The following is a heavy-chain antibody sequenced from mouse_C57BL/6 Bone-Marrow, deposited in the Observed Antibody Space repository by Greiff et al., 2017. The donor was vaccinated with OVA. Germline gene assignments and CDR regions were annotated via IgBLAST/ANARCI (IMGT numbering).Heavy chain of an antibody. J-gene: IGHJ1*03. CDR2: IDPSDSYT. Sequence: QVQLQQSGAELVKPGASVKLSCKASGYTFTSYWMQWVKQRPGQGLEWIGEIDPSDSYTNYNQKFKGKATLTVDTSSSTAYMQLSSLTSEDSAVYYGARETYYYGSSYWYFDVWGTGTTVTVSS. CDR3: ARETYYYGSSYWYFDV. CDR1: GYTFTSYW. V-gene: IGHV1-50*01. D-gene: IGHD1-1*01.